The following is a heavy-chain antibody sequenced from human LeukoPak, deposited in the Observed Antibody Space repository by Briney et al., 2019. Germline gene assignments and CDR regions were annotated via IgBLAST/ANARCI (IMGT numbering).Heavy chain of an antibody. V-gene: IGHV1-2*02. CDR1: GHSFTGYY. CDR3: ARGLIAAAGRFDY. CDR2: INPDGDDT. J-gene: IGHJ4*02. D-gene: IGHD6-13*01. Sequence: ASVNLFCKASGHSFTGYYIHWVRHAPGQGLEWMGWINPDGDDTKSAQKFQGRITMTSDNTINTVYMELSRLSSDDTAVYYCARGLIAAAGRFDYWGQGTLVTVSS.